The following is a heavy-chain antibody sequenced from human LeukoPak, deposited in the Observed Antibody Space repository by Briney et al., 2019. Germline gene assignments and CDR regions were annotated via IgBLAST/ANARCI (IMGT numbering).Heavy chain of an antibody. CDR3: ATLTGTDLNMDV. CDR1: GYTFTSYY. CDR2: INPSGGST. V-gene: IGHV1-46*01. Sequence: GASVKVACKASGYTFTSYYMHWVRQAPGQGLEWMGIINPSGGSTSYAQKFQGRVTMTRDTSTSTVYMELSSLRSEDTAVYYCATLTGTDLNMDVWGKGTTVTVSS. D-gene: IGHD3-9*01. J-gene: IGHJ6*03.